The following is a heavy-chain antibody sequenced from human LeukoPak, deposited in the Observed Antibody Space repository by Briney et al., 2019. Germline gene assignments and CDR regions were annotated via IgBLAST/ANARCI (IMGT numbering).Heavy chain of an antibody. CDR3: ARDSGTTGEVKFDP. CDR1: GFTVSSNY. CDR2: IYSGGTT. V-gene: IGHV3-53*01. D-gene: IGHD3-10*01. Sequence: GGSLRLSCAASGFTVSSNYMSWVRQAPGKGLEWVSVIYSGGTTHFADSVRGRFTISRDNSKNTLWLQMNSLRAEDTAVYYCARDSGTTGEVKFDPWGQGTLVTVSA. J-gene: IGHJ5*02.